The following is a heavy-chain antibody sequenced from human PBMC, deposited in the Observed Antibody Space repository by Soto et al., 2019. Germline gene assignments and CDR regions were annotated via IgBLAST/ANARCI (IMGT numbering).Heavy chain of an antibody. D-gene: IGHD3-3*01. CDR1: GFTFSSYG. J-gene: IGHJ4*02. CDR2: IWYDGSNK. CDR3: ARDRLRFLEWASDYYFDY. V-gene: IGHV3-33*01. Sequence: GGSLRLSCAASGFTFSSYGMHWVRQAPGKGLEWVAVIWYDGSNKYYADSVKGRFTISRDNSKNTLYLQMNSLRAEDTAVYYCARDRLRFLEWASDYYFDYWGQGTLVTVSS.